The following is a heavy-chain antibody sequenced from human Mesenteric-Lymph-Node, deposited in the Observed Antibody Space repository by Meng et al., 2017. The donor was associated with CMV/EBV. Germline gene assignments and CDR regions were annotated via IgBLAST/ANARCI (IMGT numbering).Heavy chain of an antibody. J-gene: IGHJ3*02. CDR3: ANGEGSRWDDAFDI. Sequence: GGSLRLSCAASGFSLSSHGMHWVRQAPGKGLEWVAFVQYDGIQIWYAGSVKGRFTISRDNSQNTVFLEMNNLRVEDTAVYYCANGEGSRWDDAFDIWGPGTMVTVSS. V-gene: IGHV3-30*02. D-gene: IGHD6-13*01. CDR1: GFSLSSHG. CDR2: VQYDGIQI.